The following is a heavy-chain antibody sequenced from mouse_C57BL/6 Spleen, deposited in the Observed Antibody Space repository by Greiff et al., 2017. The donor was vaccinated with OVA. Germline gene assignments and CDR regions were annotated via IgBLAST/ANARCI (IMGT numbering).Heavy chain of an antibody. Sequence: EVQGVESGPELVKPGASVKMSCKASGYTFTDYNMHWVKQSHGKSLEWIGYINPNNGGTSYNQKFKGKATLTVNKSSSTAYMELRSLTSEDSAVYYCAYYYYAMDYWGQGTSVTVSS. J-gene: IGHJ4*01. CDR1: GYTFTDYN. CDR3: AYYYYAMDY. CDR2: INPNNGGT. V-gene: IGHV1-22*01.